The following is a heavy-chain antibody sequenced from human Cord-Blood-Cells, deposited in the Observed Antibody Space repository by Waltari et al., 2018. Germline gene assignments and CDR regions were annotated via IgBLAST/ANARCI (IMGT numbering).Heavy chain of an antibody. CDR1: GGSISSYY. Sequence: QVQLQESGPGLVKPSETLSLTCTVSGGSISSYYWRWIRQPAGKGLEWIGRIYTSGSTNYNPSLKSRVTMSVDTSKNQFSLKLSSVTAADTAVYYCARDKGYCSSTSCYVWYFDLWGRGTLVTVSS. CDR2: IYTSGST. V-gene: IGHV4-4*07. D-gene: IGHD2-2*01. CDR3: ARDKGYCSSTSCYVWYFDL. J-gene: IGHJ2*01.